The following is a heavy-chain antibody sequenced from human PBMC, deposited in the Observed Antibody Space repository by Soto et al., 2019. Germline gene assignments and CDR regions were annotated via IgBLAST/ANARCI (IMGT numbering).Heavy chain of an antibody. CDR3: ARISPGVTDYYFDY. CDR2: SSSSETVI. J-gene: IGHJ4*02. CDR1: GFTFGDYY. V-gene: IGHV3-11*01. D-gene: IGHD2-21*02. Sequence: GGSLRLSCAVSGFTFGDYYMTWIRQAPGKGLEWISYSSSSETVIHYADSVRGRFTISRDTAKNSLYLQMNSLRVEDTAVYYCARISPGVTDYYFDYWGQGTLVTVSS.